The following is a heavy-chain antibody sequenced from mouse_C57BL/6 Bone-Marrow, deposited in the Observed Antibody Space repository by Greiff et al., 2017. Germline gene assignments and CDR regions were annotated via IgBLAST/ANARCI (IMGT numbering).Heavy chain of an antibody. V-gene: IGHV1-47*01. CDR3: VSGGESGGYWFAY. CDR1: GYTFTTYP. J-gene: IGHJ3*01. Sequence: QVQLQQSGAELVRPGASVKMSCKASGYTFTTYPIEWMKQKHGKSLEWIGNFHPSNDETKYNEKFKGKATLTVEKSSSTASLELSRLPSDDSAVFYWVSGGESGGYWFAYWGQGTLLTVSA. D-gene: IGHD1-1*02. CDR2: FHPSNDET.